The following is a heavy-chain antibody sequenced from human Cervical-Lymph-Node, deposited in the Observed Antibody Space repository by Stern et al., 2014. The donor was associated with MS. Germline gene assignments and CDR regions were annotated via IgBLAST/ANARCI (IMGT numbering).Heavy chain of an antibody. CDR3: ARGWGAGITVAGADL. CDR1: GGSIDSGGYY. CDR2: VFDSGAT. D-gene: IGHD6-19*01. V-gene: IGHV4-61*02. J-gene: IGHJ4*02. Sequence: QVQLQESGPGLVKPSQTLSLTCTVSGGSIDSGGYYWSWIRQSAGKGLEWIGRVFDSGATNYNPSLESRLTMSVDTSQNQVSLRLIFVTAADTAVYYCARGWGAGITVAGADLWGQGTLVTVSS.